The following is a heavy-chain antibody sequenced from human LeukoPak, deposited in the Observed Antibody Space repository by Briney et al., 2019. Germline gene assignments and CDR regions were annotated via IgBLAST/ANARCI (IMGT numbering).Heavy chain of an antibody. Sequence: GASVNVSCKASGYTFTSYGISWVRQAPGQGLEWMGWISAYNGNTNYAQKLQGRVTMTTDTSTSTAYMELRSLRSDDTAVYYCARDFKSYYYGSGSYAGGIDLLDYWGQGTLVTVSS. J-gene: IGHJ4*02. CDR3: ARDFKSYYYGSGSYAGGIDLLDY. CDR2: ISAYNGNT. D-gene: IGHD3-10*01. CDR1: GYTFTSYG. V-gene: IGHV1-18*01.